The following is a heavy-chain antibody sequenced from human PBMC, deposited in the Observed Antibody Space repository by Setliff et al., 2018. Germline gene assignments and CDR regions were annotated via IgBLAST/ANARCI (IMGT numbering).Heavy chain of an antibody. J-gene: IGHJ4*02. CDR3: ARTCSGSGCYAGLES. D-gene: IGHD2-15*01. CDR1: GFTFSTYR. Sequence: LILSCAASGFTFSTYRMHWVRQAPGKGLEWVAVIWDDGGNKYHADSVKGRFTISRDNSKNTLYLQMNSLRPEDTAVYYCARTCSGSGCYAGLESWGQGTPVTVS. CDR2: IWDDGGNK. V-gene: IGHV3-33*08.